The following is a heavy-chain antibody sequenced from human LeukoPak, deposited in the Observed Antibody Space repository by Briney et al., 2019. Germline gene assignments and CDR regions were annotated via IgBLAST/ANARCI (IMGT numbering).Heavy chain of an antibody. J-gene: IGHJ6*02. CDR2: IYYSGST. V-gene: IGHV4-59*01. D-gene: IGHD3-22*01. Sequence: SETLSLTCTVSGGSISSYYWSWIRQPPGKGLEWIGYIYYSGSTNYNPSLKSRVTISVDTSKNQFSLKLSSVTAADTAVYYCARGPRYYYDSSDSLPAKDGLDVWGQGTTATVSS. CDR1: GGSISSYY. CDR3: ARGPRYYYDSSDSLPAKDGLDV.